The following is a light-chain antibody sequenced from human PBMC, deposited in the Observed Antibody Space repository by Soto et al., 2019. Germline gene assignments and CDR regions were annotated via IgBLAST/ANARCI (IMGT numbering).Light chain of an antibody. Sequence: QSALTQPASVSGSPGQSITISCTGTSSDVGGYNYVSWYQHHPGKAPKLMIYEVSNRPSGVSYRFSGSKFGNTASLTISGLQAEDEADYYCNSYTSSKTWVFGGGTKVTVL. V-gene: IGLV2-14*01. CDR1: SSDVGGYNY. CDR3: NSYTSSKTWV. J-gene: IGLJ3*02. CDR2: EVS.